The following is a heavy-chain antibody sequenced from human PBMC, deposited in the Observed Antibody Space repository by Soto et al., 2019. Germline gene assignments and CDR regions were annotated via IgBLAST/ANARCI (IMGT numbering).Heavy chain of an antibody. CDR3: ARVSTVTDEFDY. V-gene: IGHV1-46*01. J-gene: IGHJ4*02. CDR2: INPSGGST. D-gene: IGHD4-17*01. Sequence: QVQLVQSGAEVKKPGASVKVSCKASGYTFTSYYMHWVRQAPGQGLEWMGIINPSGGSTSYAQKFQGRVTMTRDTSTSTVYMELSSLRSEDTAVYWGARVSTVTDEFDYWGQGTLVTVSS. CDR1: GYTFTSYY.